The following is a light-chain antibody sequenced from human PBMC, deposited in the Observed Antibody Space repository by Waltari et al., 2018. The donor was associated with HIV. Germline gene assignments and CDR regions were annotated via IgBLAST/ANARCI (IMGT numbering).Light chain of an antibody. CDR1: SSNIERNT. V-gene: IGLV1-44*01. J-gene: IGLJ3*02. Sequence: QSVLTQPSSESGTPGQRVAISCSGRSSNIERNTVNWYQQLPGPAPKLLVYSNNQRPSGVPDRISGSKSGTSASLAISGLQSEDEADYYCAAWDDSLNGWVFGGGTKLTVL. CDR2: SNN. CDR3: AAWDDSLNGWV.